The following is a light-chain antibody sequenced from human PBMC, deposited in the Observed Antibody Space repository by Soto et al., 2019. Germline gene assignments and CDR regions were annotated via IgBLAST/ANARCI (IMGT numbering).Light chain of an antibody. CDR3: QRRSNWPSYT. J-gene: IGKJ2*01. CDR1: QSVSSY. V-gene: IGKV3-11*01. CDR2: DAS. Sequence: EIVLTQSPATLSLSPGERATLSCRASQSVSSYLAWYQQKPGQAPRLLIYDASNRATGIPARFSGSVSGTDFSLTISSLEPEDFSVYYCQRRSNWPSYTFGQGTKLEIK.